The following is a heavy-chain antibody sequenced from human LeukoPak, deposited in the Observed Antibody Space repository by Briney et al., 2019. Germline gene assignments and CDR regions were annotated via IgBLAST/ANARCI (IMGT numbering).Heavy chain of an antibody. CDR3: ARGTWSRTGWFDP. D-gene: IGHD1-1*01. CDR1: GDSISSGDYS. CDR2: IFHTGSS. Sequence: SQTLSLTCTVSGDSISSGDYSWSWIRQPSGKGLEWIGYIFHTGSSYYNPSLRSRVTISVDRSRNQFSLRLTSVTAADTAVYYCARGTWSRTGWFDPWGQGTLVTVSS. V-gene: IGHV4-30-2*01. J-gene: IGHJ5*02.